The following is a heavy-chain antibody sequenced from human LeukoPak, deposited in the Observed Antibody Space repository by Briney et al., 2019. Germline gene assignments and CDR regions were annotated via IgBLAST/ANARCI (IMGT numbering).Heavy chain of an antibody. D-gene: IGHD3-22*01. J-gene: IGHJ4*02. CDR2: INHSGST. V-gene: IGHV4-34*01. Sequence: PSETLSLTCAVYGGSFSGYYWSWIRQPPGKGLEWIGEINHSGSTNYNPSLKSRVTISVDTSKNPFSLKLSSVTAADTAVYYCARGGRDYDSSGYYYYFDYWGQGTLVTVSS. CDR1: GGSFSGYY. CDR3: ARGGRDYDSSGYYYYFDY.